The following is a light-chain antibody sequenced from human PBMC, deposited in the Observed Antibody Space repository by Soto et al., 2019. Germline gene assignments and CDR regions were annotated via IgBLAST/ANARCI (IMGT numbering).Light chain of an antibody. Sequence: EVVWAQSPSTLSLSPGESSTVCCMSSQSFSSYLAWYQQKQGQAPRLSIYDASNRATGIPARFSGSGSGTDFTLTISSLEPEDFAVYYCQQRGNWPPITFGQGTRLEIK. J-gene: IGKJ5*01. CDR3: QQRGNWPPIT. V-gene: IGKV3-11*01. CDR1: QSFSSY. CDR2: DAS.